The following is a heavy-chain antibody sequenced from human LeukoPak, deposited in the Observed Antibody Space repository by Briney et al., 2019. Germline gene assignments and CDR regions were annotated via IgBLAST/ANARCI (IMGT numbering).Heavy chain of an antibody. V-gene: IGHV4-39*07. Sequence: PSETLSLTCTVSGGSISSSSYYWGWLRQPPGKGLEWIVSIYYSGSTYYNPSLKSRVTISVDTSKNQFSLKLSSVTAADTAVYYCARMGYCSSTSCYPGFDPWGQGTLVTVSS. J-gene: IGHJ5*02. D-gene: IGHD2-2*01. CDR3: ARMGYCSSTSCYPGFDP. CDR2: IYYSGST. CDR1: GGSISSSSYY.